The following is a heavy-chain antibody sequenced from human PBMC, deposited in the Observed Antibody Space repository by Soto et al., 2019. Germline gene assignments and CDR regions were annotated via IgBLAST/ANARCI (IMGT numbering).Heavy chain of an antibody. Sequence: PSETLSLTCAVYGGSFSGYYWSWIRQPPGKGLEWIGEINHSGSTNYNPSLKSRVTISVDTSKNQFSLKLSSVTAADTAVYYCARGWGYNYWGQGTLVTVSS. V-gene: IGHV4-34*01. CDR3: ARGWGYNY. CDR2: INHSGST. CDR1: GGSFSGYY. D-gene: IGHD1-1*01. J-gene: IGHJ4*02.